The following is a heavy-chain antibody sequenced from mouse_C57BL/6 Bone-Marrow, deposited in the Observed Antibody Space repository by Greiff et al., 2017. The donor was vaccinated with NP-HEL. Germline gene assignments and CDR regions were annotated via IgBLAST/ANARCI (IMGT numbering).Heavy chain of an antibody. Sequence: LVESGAELVRPGASVTLSCKASGYTFTDYEMHWVKQTPVHGLEWIGAIDPETGGTAYNQKFKGKAILTADKPSSTAYMELLSLTSEDSAVYYCTPLRRKIDYWGQGTTLTVSS. J-gene: IGHJ2*01. CDR2: IDPETGGT. CDR1: GYTFTDYE. D-gene: IGHD2-12*01. CDR3: TPLRRKIDY. V-gene: IGHV1-15*01.